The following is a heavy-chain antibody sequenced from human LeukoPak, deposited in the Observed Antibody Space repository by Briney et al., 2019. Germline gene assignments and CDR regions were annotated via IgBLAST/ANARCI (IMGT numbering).Heavy chain of an antibody. J-gene: IGHJ6*03. Sequence: ASVKVSCKASGGTFSSYAISWVRQAPGQGLEWMGGIIPIFGTTNHAQKFQGRVRITADKSTSTAYMELSSLRSEDTAVYYCARPRFPYYRLSGADYQYMDVWGKGTTVTVSS. D-gene: IGHD2/OR15-2a*01. CDR3: ARPRFPYYRLSGADYQYMDV. CDR2: IIPIFGTT. V-gene: IGHV1-69*06. CDR1: GGTFSSYA.